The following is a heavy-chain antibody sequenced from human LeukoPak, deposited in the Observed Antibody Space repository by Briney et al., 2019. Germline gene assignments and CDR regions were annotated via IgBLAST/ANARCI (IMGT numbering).Heavy chain of an antibody. CDR2: IYYSGST. D-gene: IGHD2-2*01. V-gene: IGHV4-59*12. CDR1: GGSFSSYY. Sequence: SETLSLTCTVSGGSFSSYYWGWIRQPPGKGLEWIGHIYYSGSTNYNPSLKSRVTISVDTSKNQFSLKLSSVTAADTAVYYCARGAPVRPDIVVVPAAIGNWFDPWGQGTLVTVSS. J-gene: IGHJ5*02. CDR3: ARGAPVRPDIVVVPAAIGNWFDP.